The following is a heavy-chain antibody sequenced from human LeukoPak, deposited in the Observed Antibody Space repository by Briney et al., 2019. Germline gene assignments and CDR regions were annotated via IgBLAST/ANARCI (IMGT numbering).Heavy chain of an antibody. CDR1: GGSISSYY. J-gene: IGHJ6*03. CDR3: ARDTDIVVVPAAPDYYYYYYMDV. Sequence: PSETLSLTCTVSGGSISSYYWSWIRQPAGKGLEWIGRIYTSGSTNYNPSLKSRVTMSVDTSKNQFSLKLSSVTAADTAVYYCARDTDIVVVPAAPDYYYYYYMDVWGKGTTVTVSS. V-gene: IGHV4-4*07. D-gene: IGHD2-2*01. CDR2: IYTSGST.